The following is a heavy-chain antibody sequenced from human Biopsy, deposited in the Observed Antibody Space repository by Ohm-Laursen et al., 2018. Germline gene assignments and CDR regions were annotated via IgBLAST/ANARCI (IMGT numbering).Heavy chain of an antibody. D-gene: IGHD1-7*01. CDR3: VRDGNYRLGQ. J-gene: IGHJ4*02. V-gene: IGHV3-66*01. CDR1: GITVNDHY. Sequence: SLRLSCAASGITVNDHYMSWVRQAPGKGLEWVSSLHDRGVTYYADSVKGRFTLSRDNEKNTLDLQMNGLTVEDTAVYYCVRDGNYRLGQWGQGTLVTVSS. CDR2: LHDRGVT.